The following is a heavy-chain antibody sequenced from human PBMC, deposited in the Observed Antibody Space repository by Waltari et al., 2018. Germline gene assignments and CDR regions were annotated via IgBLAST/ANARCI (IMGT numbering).Heavy chain of an antibody. CDR1: GFPFSSYG. V-gene: IGHV3-7*02. CDR2: IKQDGSEK. J-gene: IGHJ4*02. Sequence: EVQLVESGGGLVQPGGSLRLSCAAAGFPFSSYGMRWVRQASGKGLEWVANIKQDGSEKYYVDSVKGRFTISRDNAKNSLYLQMNSLRAEDTAVYYCATLLYSRGDYWGQGTLVTVSS. D-gene: IGHD3-3*01. CDR3: ATLLYSRGDY.